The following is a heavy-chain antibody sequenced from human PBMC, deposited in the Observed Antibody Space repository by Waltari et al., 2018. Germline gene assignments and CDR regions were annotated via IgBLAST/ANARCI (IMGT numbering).Heavy chain of an antibody. D-gene: IGHD3-16*01. CDR3: ARPENMGELYYY. V-gene: IGHV3-64*04. Sequence: VQLVESGGDLVQPGGSLRLSCSASGPAVRNWGMHWVRQAPGEGLEPVSASRPCGDNTDYADSVKGRFTISRDNGKNSLFLQMNNLRGDYTAIYYCARPENMGELYYYWGLGTLVTVST. CDR2: SRPCGDNT. CDR1: GPAVRNWG. J-gene: IGHJ4*02.